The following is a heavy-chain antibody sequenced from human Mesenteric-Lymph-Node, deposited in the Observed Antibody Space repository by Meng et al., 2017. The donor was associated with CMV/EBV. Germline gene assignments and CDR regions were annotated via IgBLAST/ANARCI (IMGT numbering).Heavy chain of an antibody. J-gene: IGHJ4*02. D-gene: IGHD2-2*02. CDR2: ISSSGTTI. Sequence: GSLRLSCAASGFIFSSYEMNWVRQAPGKGLEWVSYISSSGTTINYADSVKGRFTISRDNAKNSLYLQMNSLRAEDTAVYYCATNPRGVPTPIRGNFWGQGTLVTVSS. V-gene: IGHV3-48*03. CDR1: GFIFSSYE. CDR3: ATNPRGVPTPIRGNF.